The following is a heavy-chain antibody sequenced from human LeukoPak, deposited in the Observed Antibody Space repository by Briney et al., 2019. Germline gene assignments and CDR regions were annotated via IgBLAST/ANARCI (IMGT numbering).Heavy chain of an antibody. CDR2: ISSDGNTQ. V-gene: IGHV3-30-3*01. D-gene: IGHD1-26*01. J-gene: IGHJ3*02. CDR1: GFTFSSYA. CDR3: ARRRIVGSTDDAFDI. Sequence: GGSLRLFCAASGFTFSSYAMHWVRQAPGKGLDWAAVISSDGNTQYYADSAKGRFTISRDNSNNTLYLQMNSLRADDTAIYYCARRRIVGSTDDAFDIWGQGTMVTLSS.